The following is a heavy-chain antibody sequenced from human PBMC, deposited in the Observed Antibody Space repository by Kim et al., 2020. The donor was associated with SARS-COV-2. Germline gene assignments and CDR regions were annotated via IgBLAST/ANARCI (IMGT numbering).Heavy chain of an antibody. J-gene: IGHJ5*02. D-gene: IGHD3-10*01. Sequence: ASVKVSCKASGYTFTAYYIHWVRQAPGQGLEWMGWINPNSGGTNYAQKFQGRVTMTRDTSISTAYMELSSLRFDDTAVYHCARDLGRGYYGSGSFPGWFDPWGQGTLVTVSS. CDR2: INPNSGGT. V-gene: IGHV1-2*02. CDR3: ARDLGRGYYGSGSFPGWFDP. CDR1: GYTFTAYY.